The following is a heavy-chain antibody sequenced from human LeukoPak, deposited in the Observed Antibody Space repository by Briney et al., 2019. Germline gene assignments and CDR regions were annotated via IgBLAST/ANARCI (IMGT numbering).Heavy chain of an antibody. CDR2: IESKTDGGTT. V-gene: IGHV3-15*04. CDR3: TTYGSGRKFDY. CDR1: GFSFSDDW. Sequence: GGSHRLSCAASGFSFSDDWMSWVRQIPGKGLEWVGRIESKTDGGTTDYAAPVKGRFTISSDDSTNTLYLQMNSLKSEDTAVYYCTTYGSGRKFDYWGQGILVTVSS. D-gene: IGHD3-10*01. J-gene: IGHJ4*02.